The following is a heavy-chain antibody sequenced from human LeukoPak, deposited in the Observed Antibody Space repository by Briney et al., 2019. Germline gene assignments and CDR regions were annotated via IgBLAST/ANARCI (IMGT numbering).Heavy chain of an antibody. D-gene: IGHD6-19*01. J-gene: IGHJ4*02. Sequence: PGGSLRLSCVASGFTFSDYFMSWIRQAPGKGLEWLSFVNSEGNNIYYADSVKGRFTISRDNARNTLYLEMNSLRAEDTAVYYCARELAVAGTAYFDYWGQGTLVTVSS. CDR2: VNSEGNNI. CDR3: ARELAVAGTAYFDY. V-gene: IGHV3-11*04. CDR1: GFTFSDYF.